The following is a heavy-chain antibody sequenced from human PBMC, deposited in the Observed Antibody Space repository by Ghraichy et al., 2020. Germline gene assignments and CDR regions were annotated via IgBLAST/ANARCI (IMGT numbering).Heavy chain of an antibody. D-gene: IGHD6-19*01. CDR3: ARDLRVAGKYYYYYSGMDV. CDR2: IYYSGST. CDR1: GGSVSSGSYY. V-gene: IGHV4-61*01. J-gene: IGHJ6*02. Sequence: SETLSLTCTVSGGSVSSGSYYWSWIRQPPGKGLEWIGYIYYSGSTNYNPSLKSRVTISVDTSKNQFSLKLSSVTAADTAVYYCARDLRVAGKYYYYYSGMDVWGQGTTVTVSS.